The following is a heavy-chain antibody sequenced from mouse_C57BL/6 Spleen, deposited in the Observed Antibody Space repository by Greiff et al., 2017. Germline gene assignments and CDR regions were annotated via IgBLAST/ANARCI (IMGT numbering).Heavy chain of an antibody. CDR2: ISSGGSYT. J-gene: IGHJ1*03. V-gene: IGHV5-6*01. CDR3: ARWEVKWYFDV. D-gene: IGHD2-2*01. CDR1: GFTFSSYG. Sequence: EVQVVESGGDLVKPGGSLKLSCAASGFTFSSYGMSWVRQTPDKRLEWVATISSGGSYTYYPDSVKGRFTISRDNAKNTLYLQMSSLKSEDTAMYYCARWEVKWYFDVWGTGTTVTVSS.